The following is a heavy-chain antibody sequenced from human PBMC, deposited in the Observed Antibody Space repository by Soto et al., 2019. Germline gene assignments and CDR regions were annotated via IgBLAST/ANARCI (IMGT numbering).Heavy chain of an antibody. V-gene: IGHV6-1*01. J-gene: IGHJ5*02. Sequence: SQTLSLTCVISGDSVSSKSSGWSWIRQSPSRGLEWLGRTYYRSKWYIDYAVSVKSRISINPDISKNQFSLQLSSVTPEDTAVYYCVRGGLVAGGPLSWFDPWGQGTLVTVSS. D-gene: IGHD6-19*01. CDR3: VRGGLVAGGPLSWFDP. CDR2: TYYRSKWYI. CDR1: GDSVSSKSSG.